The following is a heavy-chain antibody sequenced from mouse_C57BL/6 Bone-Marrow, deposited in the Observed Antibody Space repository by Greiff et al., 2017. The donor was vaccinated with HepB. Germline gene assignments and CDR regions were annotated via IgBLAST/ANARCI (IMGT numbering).Heavy chain of an antibody. V-gene: IGHV1-81*01. J-gene: IGHJ2*01. Sequence: QVQLQQSGAELARPGASVKLSCKASGYTFTSYGISWVKQRTRQGLEWIGEIYPRSGNTYYNEKFKGKATLTADKSSSTAYMELRSLTSEDSAVYFCARSGGYDGDYYFDYWGQGTTLTVSS. D-gene: IGHD2-14*01. CDR3: ARSGGYDGDYYFDY. CDR1: GYTFTSYG. CDR2: IYPRSGNT.